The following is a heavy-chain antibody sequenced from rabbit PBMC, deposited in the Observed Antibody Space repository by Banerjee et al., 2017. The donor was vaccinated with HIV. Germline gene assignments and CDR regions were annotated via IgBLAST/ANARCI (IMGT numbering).Heavy chain of an antibody. CDR1: GFSFSSSYY. J-gene: IGHJ4*01. CDR2: IYVGDGST. V-gene: IGHV1S47*01. Sequence: GFSFSSSYYMCWVRQAPGKGLEWIACIYVGDGSTYYESWVNGRSTISRSTSLNTVTLQMTSLTAADTATYFCARDLAGVIGWNFNLWGPGTLVTVS. CDR3: ARDLAGVIGWNFNL. D-gene: IGHD4-1*01.